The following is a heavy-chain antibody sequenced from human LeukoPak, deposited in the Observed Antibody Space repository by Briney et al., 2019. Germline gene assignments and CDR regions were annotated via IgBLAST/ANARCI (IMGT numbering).Heavy chain of an antibody. CDR2: INPNSGGT. V-gene: IGHV1-2*02. D-gene: IGHD3-3*01. CDR3: AGPSEWLLFTDYYYYYMDV. Sequence: ASVKVSCKASGYTFTGYYMHRVRQAPGRGLEWMGWINPNSGGTNYAQKFQGRVTMTRDTSISTAYMELSRLRSDDTAVYYCAGPSEWLLFTDYYYYYMDVWGKGTTVTVSS. J-gene: IGHJ6*03. CDR1: GYTFTGYY.